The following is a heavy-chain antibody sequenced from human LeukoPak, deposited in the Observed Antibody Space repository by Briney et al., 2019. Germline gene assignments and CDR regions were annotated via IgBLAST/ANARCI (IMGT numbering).Heavy chain of an antibody. Sequence: SETLSLTRSVSGSSISDSYWSWIRQRPGERIGRIGFVSDSGGTTYNPSLRSRVNISLDTSQNQFSLKVTSVTAAETAVYYCATNALLVPSTCDSWGRGTLVTVSS. CDR1: GSSISDSY. CDR3: ATNALLVPSTCDS. CDR2: VSDSGGT. J-gene: IGHJ4*02. V-gene: IGHV4-4*08. D-gene: IGHD6-6*01.